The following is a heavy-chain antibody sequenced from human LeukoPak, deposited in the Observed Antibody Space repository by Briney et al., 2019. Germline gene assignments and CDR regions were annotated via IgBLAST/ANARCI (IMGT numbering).Heavy chain of an antibody. CDR2: ISAYNGNT. CDR3: ARCHYGDYYMDV. J-gene: IGHJ6*03. V-gene: IGHV1-18*01. D-gene: IGHD4-17*01. Sequence: EASVKVSCKASGYTFTSYGISWVRQAPGQGLEWMGWISAYNGNTNYAQKLQGRVTMTTDTSTSTAYMELRSLRPDDTAVYYCARCHYGDYYMDVWGKGTTVTVSS. CDR1: GYTFTSYG.